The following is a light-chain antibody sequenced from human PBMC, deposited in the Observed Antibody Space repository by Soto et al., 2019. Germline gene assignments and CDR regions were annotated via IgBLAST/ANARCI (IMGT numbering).Light chain of an antibody. CDR2: DAS. Sequence: EIVLTKSAVTLSLSPGERATLSCRASQSVSSSYLAWYQQRPGQAPRLLIYDASSRATGIPDRFRGSGSGTDFTLTISRLEPEDFAVYYCQQRSNWPAITFGQGTRLEIK. V-gene: IGKV3D-20*02. CDR3: QQRSNWPAIT. CDR1: QSVSSSY. J-gene: IGKJ5*01.